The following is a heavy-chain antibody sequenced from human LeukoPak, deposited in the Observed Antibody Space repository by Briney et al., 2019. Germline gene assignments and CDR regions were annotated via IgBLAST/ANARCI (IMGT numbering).Heavy chain of an antibody. V-gene: IGHV3-23*01. CDR3: ASHTFSGWYQFDY. CDR1: GFTFRSYA. J-gene: IGHJ4*02. CDR2: ISGGADST. Sequence: PGGSLRLSCAVSGFTFRSYAMSWVRQAPGKGLEWVSAISGGADSTYYADSVKGRFTIPRDNSKNTLYLQLNSLRAEDTAVYYCASHTFSGWYQFDYWGQGTLVTVSS. D-gene: IGHD6-19*01.